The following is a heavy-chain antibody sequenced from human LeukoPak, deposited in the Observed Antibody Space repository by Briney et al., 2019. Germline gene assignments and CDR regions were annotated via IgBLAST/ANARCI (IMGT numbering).Heavy chain of an antibody. CDR3: ARVRQTTVTTAYYFDY. CDR2: LSSSGSSI. V-gene: IGHV3-48*03. Sequence: PGGSVRLSCAASGFTFSRYEMNWVRQAPGKGLEWVSYLSSSGSSIYYADSVKGRFTISRDNAKNSLYLEMNSLRAEDTAVYYCARVRQTTVTTAYYFDYWGQGTLVTVSS. D-gene: IGHD4-17*01. CDR1: GFTFSRYE. J-gene: IGHJ4*02.